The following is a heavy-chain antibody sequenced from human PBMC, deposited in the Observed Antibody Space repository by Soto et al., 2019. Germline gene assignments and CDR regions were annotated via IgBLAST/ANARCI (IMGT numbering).Heavy chain of an antibody. CDR3: AKAHVRGAPPRYYYGMDV. CDR2: ISGSGGST. Sequence: VGSLRLSCAASGFTFSSYAMSWVRQAPGKGLEWVSAISGSGGSTYYADSVKGRFTISRDNSKNTLYLQMNSLRAEDTAVYYCAKAHVRGAPPRYYYGMDVWGQGTKVTV. J-gene: IGHJ6*02. D-gene: IGHD3-10*01. V-gene: IGHV3-23*01. CDR1: GFTFSSYA.